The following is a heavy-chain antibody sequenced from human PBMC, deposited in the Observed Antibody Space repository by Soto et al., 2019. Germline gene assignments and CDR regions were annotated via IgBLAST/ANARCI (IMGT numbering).Heavy chain of an antibody. CDR1: GGSISSSNW. V-gene: IGHV4-4*02. J-gene: IGHJ6*02. Sequence: NPSETLSLTCAVSGGSISSSNWWSWVRQPPGKGLEWIGEIYHSGSTNYNPSLKSRVTISVDKSKNRFSLKLSSVTAADTAVYYCASIVRELNLYGMDVWGQGTTVTVSS. D-gene: IGHD3-10*01. CDR3: ASIVRELNLYGMDV. CDR2: IYHSGST.